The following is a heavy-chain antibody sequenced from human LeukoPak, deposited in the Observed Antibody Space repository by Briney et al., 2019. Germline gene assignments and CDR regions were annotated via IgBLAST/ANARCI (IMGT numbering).Heavy chain of an antibody. CDR1: GFTVSSNY. D-gene: IGHD4-17*01. CDR3: ARDYGDYGYYGMDV. Sequence: SGGSLRLSCAASGFTVSSNYMSWVRQAPGKGLEWVSVIYSGGSTYYADSVKGRFTISRNNSKNTLYLQMNSLRAEDTAVYYCARDYGDYGYYGMDVWGQGTTVTVSS. J-gene: IGHJ6*02. V-gene: IGHV3-66*01. CDR2: IYSGGST.